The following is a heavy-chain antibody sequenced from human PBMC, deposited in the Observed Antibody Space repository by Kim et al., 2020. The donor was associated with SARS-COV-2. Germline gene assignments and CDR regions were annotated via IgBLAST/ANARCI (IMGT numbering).Heavy chain of an antibody. V-gene: IGHV3-21*01. CDR2: ISSSSSYI. Sequence: GGSLRLSCAASGFTFSSYSMNWVRQAPGKGLEWVSSISSSSSYIYYADSVKGRFTISRDNAKNSLYLQMNSLRAEDTAVYYCARDSPPNYGSFWYYYYYMDVWGKGTTVTVSS. J-gene: IGHJ6*03. CDR3: ARDSPPNYGSFWYYYYYMDV. CDR1: GFTFSSYS. D-gene: IGHD3-10*01.